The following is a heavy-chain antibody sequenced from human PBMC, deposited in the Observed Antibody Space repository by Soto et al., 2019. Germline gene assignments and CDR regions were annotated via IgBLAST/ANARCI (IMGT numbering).Heavy chain of an antibody. CDR1: GFTFSSYG. J-gene: IGHJ2*01. V-gene: IGHV3-33*01. CDR2: IWYDGSNK. CDR3: ARDGGASFPGFWSGYYTGWYFDL. D-gene: IGHD3-3*01. Sequence: QVQLVESGGGVVQPGRSLRLSCAASGFTFSSYGMHWVRQAPGKGLERVAVIWYDGSNKYYADSVKGRFTISRDNSKNSHYIQMNCLGAEDTAVYYCARDGGASFPGFWSGYYTGWYFDLWGRGTLVTVSS.